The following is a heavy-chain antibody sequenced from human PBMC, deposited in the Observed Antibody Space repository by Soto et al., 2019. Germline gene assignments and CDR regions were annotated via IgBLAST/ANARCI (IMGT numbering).Heavy chain of an antibody. Sequence: ASVKVSCKASGGTFSSYAISWVRQAPGQGLEWMGGIIPIFGTPNYAQKFQGRVTITADESTSTAYMELSSLRSEDTAVYYCARDTAQYNWTYVLPLTYYYYGMDVWGQGTTVTVSS. CDR3: ARDTAQYNWTYVLPLTYYYYGMDV. D-gene: IGHD1-7*01. J-gene: IGHJ6*02. V-gene: IGHV1-69*13. CDR1: GGTFSSYA. CDR2: IIPIFGTP.